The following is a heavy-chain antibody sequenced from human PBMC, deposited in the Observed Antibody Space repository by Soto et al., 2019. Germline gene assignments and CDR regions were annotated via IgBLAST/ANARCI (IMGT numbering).Heavy chain of an antibody. CDR1: GFTFDDYA. CDR3: AKGGYDSSAYYYASFDY. V-gene: IGHV3-9*01. Sequence: EVQLVESGGGLVQPGRSLRLSCAASGFTFDDYAMHWVRQAPGKGLEWVSGISSNGGSIGYADSVKGRFTISRDNAKNSLYLQMNSLRAEYTALYYCAKGGYDSSAYYYASFDYWGQGTLVTVSS. CDR2: ISSNGGSI. J-gene: IGHJ4*02. D-gene: IGHD3-22*01.